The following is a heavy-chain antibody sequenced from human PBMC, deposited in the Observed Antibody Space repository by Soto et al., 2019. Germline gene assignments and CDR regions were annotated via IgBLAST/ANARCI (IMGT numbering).Heavy chain of an antibody. CDR1: GFTFSDYY. Sequence: GGSLRLSCAASGFTFSDYYMSWIRQAPGKGLEWVSYISSSGSTIYYADSVKGRFTISRDNAKNSLYLQMNSLRAEDTAVYYCARSRGPSVGDYSGVDYYYYMDVWGKGTTVTVSS. D-gene: IGHD4-17*01. V-gene: IGHV3-11*01. CDR3: ARSRGPSVGDYSGVDYYYYMDV. CDR2: ISSSGSTI. J-gene: IGHJ6*03.